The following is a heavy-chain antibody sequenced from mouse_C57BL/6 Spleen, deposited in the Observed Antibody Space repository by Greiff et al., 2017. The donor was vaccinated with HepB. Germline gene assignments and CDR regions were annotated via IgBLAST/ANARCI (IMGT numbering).Heavy chain of an antibody. Sequence: QVQLKQSGPELVKPGASVKISCKASGYAFSSSWMNWVKQRPGKGLEWIGRIYPGDGDTNYNGKFKGKATLTADKSSSTAYMQLSSLTSEDSAVYFCARYYGSSYGYFDVGGTGTTVTVSS. V-gene: IGHV1-82*01. CDR2: IYPGDGDT. CDR1: GYAFSSSW. CDR3: ARYYGSSYGYFDV. D-gene: IGHD1-1*01. J-gene: IGHJ1*03.